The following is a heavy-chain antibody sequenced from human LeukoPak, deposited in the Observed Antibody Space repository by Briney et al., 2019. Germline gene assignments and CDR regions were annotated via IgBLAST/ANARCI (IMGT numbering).Heavy chain of an antibody. D-gene: IGHD3-22*01. CDR1: GYTFTSYG. V-gene: IGHV1-18*01. J-gene: IGHJ4*02. Sequence: ASVKVSCKASGYTFTSYGISWVRQAPGQGLEWMGWISAYNGNTNYAQKFQGRVTMTTDTSTSTAYMELRSLRSDDTAVYYCARTLQLNYYDSSGRGDYWGQGTLVTVSS. CDR3: ARTLQLNYYDSSGRGDY. CDR2: ISAYNGNT.